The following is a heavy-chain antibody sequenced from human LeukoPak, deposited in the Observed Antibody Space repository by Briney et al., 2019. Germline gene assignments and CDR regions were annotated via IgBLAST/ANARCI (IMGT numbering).Heavy chain of an antibody. CDR2: IDYSGSA. CDR1: GGSISSYY. Sequence: SETLSLTCTVSGGSISSYYWSWIRQPPGKGLEWIGFIDYSGSANYNPSMKSRVTISVDTSKNQFSLHLSSVTAADTAVYYCARVPGSYYGGYYFDYWGQGTLVTVSS. CDR3: ARVPGSYYGGYYFDY. J-gene: IGHJ4*02. D-gene: IGHD3-10*01. V-gene: IGHV4-59*01.